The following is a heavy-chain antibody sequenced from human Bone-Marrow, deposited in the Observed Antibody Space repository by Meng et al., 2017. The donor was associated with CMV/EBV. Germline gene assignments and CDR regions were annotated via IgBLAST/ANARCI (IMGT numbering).Heavy chain of an antibody. V-gene: IGHV3-23*03. CDR3: VKRLYCGSTTCSKAMDV. CDR2: IYSGGSDT. D-gene: IGHD2-2*01. CDR1: GFTFSSYA. J-gene: IGHJ6*02. Sequence: GGSLRLSCVASGFTFSSYAMTWVRQAPGKGLEWVSLIYSGGSDTFYADSVKGRFTISRDNSKDMLYLQMNSLRAEDTAVYFCVKRLYCGSTTCSKAMDVWGQGTTVTVSS.